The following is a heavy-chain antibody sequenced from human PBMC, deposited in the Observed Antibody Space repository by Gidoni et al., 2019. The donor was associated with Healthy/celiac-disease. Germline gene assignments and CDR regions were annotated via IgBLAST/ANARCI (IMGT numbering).Heavy chain of an antibody. V-gene: IGHV3-48*02. J-gene: IGHJ4*02. CDR2: ISSSSSTI. CDR1: GCPFGSYS. D-gene: IGHD3-10*01. Sequence: EVQLVESGGGLVQPGGSLRPSCAASGCPFGSYSMNWVRQAPGKGLEWVSYISSSSSTIYYADSVKGRFTISRDNAKNSLYLQMNSLRDEDTAVYYCARSLQAYYYGSGSYYTYTYYFDYWGQGTLVTVSS. CDR3: ARSLQAYYYGSGSYYTYTYYFDY.